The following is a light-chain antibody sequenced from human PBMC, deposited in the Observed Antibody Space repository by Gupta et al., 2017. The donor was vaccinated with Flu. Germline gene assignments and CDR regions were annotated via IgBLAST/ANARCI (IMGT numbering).Light chain of an antibody. CDR2: KDS. J-gene: IGLJ2*01. V-gene: IGLV3-25*02. CDR3: QSADSSGTYVG. Sequence: SYELTQPPSVSVSPGQTARITCSGDALPKQYAYWYQQKPGQAPVLVIYKDSERPSGIPERFAGSSSGTKVTLKISGVQAEDEADDYCQSADSSGTYVGLGGGTKLTVL. CDR1: ALPKQY.